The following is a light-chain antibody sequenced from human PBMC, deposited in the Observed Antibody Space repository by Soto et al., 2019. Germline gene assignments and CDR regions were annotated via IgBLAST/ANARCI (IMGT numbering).Light chain of an antibody. CDR3: QQRSNLLT. CDR1: QSVSSY. V-gene: IGKV3-11*01. Sequence: EIVLTQSPATLSLSPGERATLSCRASQSVSSYLAWYQQKPGQAPRLLIYDASNRATGIPARFSGSGSGTDFTLTISSLAPEDFVVYYCQQRSNLLTFGGGTKVEIK. J-gene: IGKJ4*01. CDR2: DAS.